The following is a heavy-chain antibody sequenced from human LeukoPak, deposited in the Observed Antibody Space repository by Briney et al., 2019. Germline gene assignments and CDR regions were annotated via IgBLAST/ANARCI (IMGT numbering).Heavy chain of an antibody. CDR1: GGSISSYY. Sequence: SETLSLTCTVSGGSISSYYWSWIRQPPGKGLEWIGYIYSSGSTNYNPSLKSRVTISVDTSKNQFSLKLSSMTAADTAVYYCAREVAGTPWIDYWGQGTLVTVSS. CDR3: AREVAGTPWIDY. V-gene: IGHV4-4*08. J-gene: IGHJ4*02. D-gene: IGHD6-19*01. CDR2: IYSSGST.